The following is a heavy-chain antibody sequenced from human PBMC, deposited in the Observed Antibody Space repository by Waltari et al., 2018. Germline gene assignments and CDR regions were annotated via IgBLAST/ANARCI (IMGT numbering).Heavy chain of an antibody. V-gene: IGHV3-53*01. CDR2: IYRGGGI. D-gene: IGHD6-19*01. CDR3: ARDPPGVAVSGKG. Sequence: EVQLVESGGGLIQPGGSLRLSCAVSGFTVGNNYMSWVRQAPGKGLEWSSLIYRGGGIHYADSVKGRFTISRDSSKNTRYLQMNSLRVEDTAVYYCARDPPGVAVSGKGWGQRTLVTVSS. CDR1: GFTVGNNY. J-gene: IGHJ4*02.